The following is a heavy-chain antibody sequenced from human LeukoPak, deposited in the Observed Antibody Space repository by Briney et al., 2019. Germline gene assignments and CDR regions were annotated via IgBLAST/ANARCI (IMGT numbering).Heavy chain of an antibody. V-gene: IGHV3-23*01. D-gene: IGHD3-22*01. CDR1: GFTFSSYA. CDR3: AKDRSYYYDSSGYDRMPMFDY. CDR2: ISGSGGST. J-gene: IGHJ4*02. Sequence: GGSLRLSCAASGFTFSSYAMSWVRQAPGKGLEWVSAISGSGGSTYYADSVKGRFTISRDNSKNTLYLQMNSLRAEDAAVYYCAKDRSYYYDSSGYDRMPMFDYWGQGTLVTVSS.